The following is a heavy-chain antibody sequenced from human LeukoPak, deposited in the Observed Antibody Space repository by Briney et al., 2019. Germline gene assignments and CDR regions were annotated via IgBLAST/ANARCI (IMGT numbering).Heavy chain of an antibody. J-gene: IGHJ4*02. V-gene: IGHV3-74*01. CDR2: MKTDGTRI. D-gene: IGHD3-10*01. CDR3: ARGADHGGSYYPD. Sequence: GSLRLSCAASGFRFSNSWVYWVRQGPGKGPVWVSRMKTDGTRIEYADSVKGRFTISRDNAKNTLFLQMSSLRVEDTAVYYCARGADHGGSYYPDWGQGTRVTVSS. CDR1: GFRFSNSW.